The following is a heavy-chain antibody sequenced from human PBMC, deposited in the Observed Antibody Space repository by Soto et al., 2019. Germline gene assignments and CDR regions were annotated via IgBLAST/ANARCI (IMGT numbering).Heavy chain of an antibody. CDR3: AGSSAYRLTGALDI. CDR2: IYHSGST. V-gene: IGHV4-4*02. D-gene: IGHD6-19*01. J-gene: IGHJ3*02. CDR1: RGSISSNNW. Sequence: PSETLSLTCSVSRGSISSNNWWSWVRQPPGKGLERLGAIYHSGSTTYNPSLKSRVTISVDKSKNQFSLRLTSLTAADTAVYYCAGSSAYRLTGALDIWGQGTMVTVSS.